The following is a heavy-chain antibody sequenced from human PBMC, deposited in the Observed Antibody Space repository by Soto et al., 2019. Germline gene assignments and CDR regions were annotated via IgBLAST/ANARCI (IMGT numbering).Heavy chain of an antibody. CDR2: TKNKANSYTT. CDR3: TIEGAYPGPDFDY. Sequence: GGSLRLSCSASGFTFGDRYMDWVRQAPGKGLEWVGRTKNKANSYTTEYAASVKGRFTISRDYSRDSVYLQMNSLKTDDTAVYYCTIEGAYPGPDFDYWGQGTLVTVSS. CDR1: GFTFGDRY. D-gene: IGHD3-16*01. V-gene: IGHV3-72*01. J-gene: IGHJ4*02.